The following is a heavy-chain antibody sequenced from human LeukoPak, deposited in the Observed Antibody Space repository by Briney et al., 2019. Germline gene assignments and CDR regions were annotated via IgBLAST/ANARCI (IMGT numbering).Heavy chain of an antibody. D-gene: IGHD4-17*01. CDR1: GFTFSSYW. V-gene: IGHV3-7*03. CDR2: IKQDGSEK. Sequence: PGGSLRLSCAASGFTFSSYWMSWVRQAPGKGLEWVANIKQDGSEKYYVDSVKGRFTISRDNAKNSLYLQMNSLRTEDTALYYCAKDRADYGDYIGYFDYWGQGTLVTASS. CDR3: AKDRADYGDYIGYFDY. J-gene: IGHJ4*02.